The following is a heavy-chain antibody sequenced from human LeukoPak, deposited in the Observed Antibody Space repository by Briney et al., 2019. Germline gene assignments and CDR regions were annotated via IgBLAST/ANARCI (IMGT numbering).Heavy chain of an antibody. D-gene: IGHD3-3*01. J-gene: IGHJ3*02. V-gene: IGHV1-46*03. Sequence: ASVKVSCKASGYTFTSNYMYWVRQAPGQGLEWMGIINPSGGTTRYAQKFQGRVTMTRDTSTTTLYMELSRLRSENPAVYYCTRGVGVTIFGVGGQAFDIWGQGTMVTVSS. CDR3: TRGVGVTIFGVGGQAFDI. CDR1: GYTFTSNY. CDR2: INPSGGTT.